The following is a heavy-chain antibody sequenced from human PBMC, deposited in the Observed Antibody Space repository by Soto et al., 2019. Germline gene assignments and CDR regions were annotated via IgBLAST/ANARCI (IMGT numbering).Heavy chain of an antibody. CDR1: GASISSTSSGDW. CDR2: IHHSGNS. V-gene: IGHV4-4*02. D-gene: IGHD1-26*01. Sequence: QVQLQESGPGLVKPSGTLSLTCTVSGASISSTSSGDWWSWVRQPPGKGLEWIGEIHHSGNSNYNPSLKSXXTXSXXNLKTQFSLRLSSVTAADTAVYYCAKMVGATLVDYWGQGTLVTVSS. J-gene: IGHJ4*02. CDR3: AKMVGATLVDY.